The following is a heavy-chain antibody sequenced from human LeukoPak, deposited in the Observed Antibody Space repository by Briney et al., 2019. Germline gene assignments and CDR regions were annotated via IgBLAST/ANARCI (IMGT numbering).Heavy chain of an antibody. CDR3: ARDRAFSLFDY. V-gene: IGHV1-46*01. J-gene: IGHJ4*02. CDR2: INPSGGST. CDR1: GYTFTKYW. Sequence: GESLKISCQGFGYTFTKYWVAWVRQAPGQGLEWMGIINPSGGSTSYAQKFQGRVTMTRDTSTSTVYMELSSLRSEDTAVYYCARDRAFSLFDYWGQGTLVTVSS.